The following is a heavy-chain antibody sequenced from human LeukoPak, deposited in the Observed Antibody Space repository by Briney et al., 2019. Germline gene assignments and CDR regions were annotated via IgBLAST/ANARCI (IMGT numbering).Heavy chain of an antibody. Sequence: ASVKVSCKASGYTFTNYYIHWVRQAPGQGLEWMGIISPSGGSTAYAQRFQGRVTMTRDTSTSTVYMELSSLISEDTAVYYCASYHHRDFGDYYGMDVWGQGTTVTVSS. J-gene: IGHJ6*02. CDR2: ISPSGGST. CDR1: GYTFTNYY. CDR3: ASYHHRDFGDYYGMDV. V-gene: IGHV1-46*01. D-gene: IGHD4-17*01.